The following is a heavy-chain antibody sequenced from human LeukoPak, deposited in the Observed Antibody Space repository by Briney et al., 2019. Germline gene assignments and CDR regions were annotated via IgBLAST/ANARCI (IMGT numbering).Heavy chain of an antibody. Sequence: SETLSLTCTVSGGSISSYYWSWIRQPPGKGLEWVGYFYYSGSTNYNAYLTSRGTMSIDTTKNKISLKLISVTAADTAVYYCARANTVTTRTVFDYWGQGTLVTVSS. CDR2: FYYSGST. CDR1: GGSISSYY. V-gene: IGHV4-59*01. CDR3: ARANTVTTRTVFDY. J-gene: IGHJ4*02. D-gene: IGHD4-17*01.